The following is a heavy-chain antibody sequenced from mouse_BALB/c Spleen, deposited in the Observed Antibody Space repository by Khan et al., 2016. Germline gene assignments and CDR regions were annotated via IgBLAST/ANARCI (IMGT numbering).Heavy chain of an antibody. CDR3: ARLGIATPHYYTMDY. V-gene: IGHV9-3-1*01. CDR2: INTYTGEP. D-gene: IGHD1-1*01. J-gene: IGHJ4*01. CDR1: GYTFTNFG. Sequence: QIQLVQSGAELKKPGETVKISCKASGYTFTNFGMSWVKQTPGKGLKWMGWINTYTGEPTYTDDFKGRSAFPLETSDNTAYLQINNLKNEYTATYFCARLGIATPHYYTMDYGGQRASVAVSS.